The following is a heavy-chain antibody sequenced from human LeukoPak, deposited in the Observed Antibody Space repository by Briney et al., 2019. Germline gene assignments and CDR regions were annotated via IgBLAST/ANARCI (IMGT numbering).Heavy chain of an antibody. D-gene: IGHD1-7*01. CDR1: GYTLTGYY. CDR3: ARDGWNYGYYFDY. Sequence: ASVKVSCKASGYTLTGYYMHWVRQAPGQGLEWMGWINPNSGGTNYAQKFQGRVTMTRDTSISTAYMELSRLRSDDTAVYYCARDGWNYGYYFDYWGQGTLVTVSS. CDR2: INPNSGGT. J-gene: IGHJ4*02. V-gene: IGHV1-2*02.